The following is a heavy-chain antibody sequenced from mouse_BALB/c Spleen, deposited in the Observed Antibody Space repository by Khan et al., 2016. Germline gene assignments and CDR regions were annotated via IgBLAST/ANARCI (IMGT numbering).Heavy chain of an antibody. CDR2: IYPGDGDT. J-gene: IGHJ4*01. CDR3: SKLTGTREAMDY. CDR1: GYAFSSYW. V-gene: IGHV1-80*01. D-gene: IGHD4-1*01. Sequence: QVQLKQSGAELVRPGSSVKISCKASGYAFSSYWMNWVMQRPGQGLEWIGQIYPGDGDTNYNGKFKGKATLTADKSSSTAHMQRSRLTSEDSAVYFCSKLTGTREAMDYWGQGTSVTVSS.